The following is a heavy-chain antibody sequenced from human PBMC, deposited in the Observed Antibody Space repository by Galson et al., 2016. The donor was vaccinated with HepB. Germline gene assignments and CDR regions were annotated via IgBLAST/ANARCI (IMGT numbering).Heavy chain of an antibody. V-gene: IGHV3-9*01. Sequence: SLRLSCAASGFIFKDYAMHWVRQAPGKGLEWVSSISWNSGSIGYADSVKGRFTISRDNAKNSLYLQMNSLRAVDTAFYYCAQDKPSMLVCARNFQPWGQGTLVTVSS. J-gene: IGHJ1*01. CDR2: ISWNSGSI. CDR3: AQDKPSMLVCARNFQP. CDR1: GFIFKDYA. D-gene: IGHD3-10*02.